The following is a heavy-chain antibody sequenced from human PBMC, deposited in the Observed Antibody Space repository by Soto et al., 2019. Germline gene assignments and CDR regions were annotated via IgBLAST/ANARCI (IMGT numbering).Heavy chain of an antibody. D-gene: IGHD3-22*01. Sequence: EVQLVESGGGLVKPGGSLRLSCAASGFTFSSYSMNWVRQAPGKGLEWVSSISSSSSYIYYADSVKGRFTISRDNAKNSLYLQMNSLRAEDTAVYYCARDKKAWDSKTVYPFSYGMDVWGQGTTVTVSS. J-gene: IGHJ6*02. V-gene: IGHV3-21*01. CDR1: GFTFSSYS. CDR2: ISSSSSYI. CDR3: ARDKKAWDSKTVYPFSYGMDV.